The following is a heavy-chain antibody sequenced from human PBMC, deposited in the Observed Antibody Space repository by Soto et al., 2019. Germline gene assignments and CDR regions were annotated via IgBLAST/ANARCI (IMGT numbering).Heavy chain of an antibody. CDR2: INPSGDST. CDR3: AREAWGPDY. V-gene: IGHV1-46*01. J-gene: IGHJ4*02. D-gene: IGHD7-27*01. Sequence: QVQLVQSGAEVKKPVASGNVSCNASGHTFTPYNMHWVRPAPRQGLEWMGIINPSGDSTTYAQKFQGSVSMTRDSATTTVYMELSSRKYEDTAVYFCAREAWGPDYWGQGTLVTVSS. CDR1: GHTFTPYN.